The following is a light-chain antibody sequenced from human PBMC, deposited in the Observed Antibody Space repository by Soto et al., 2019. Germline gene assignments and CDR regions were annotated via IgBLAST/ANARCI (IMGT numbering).Light chain of an antibody. J-gene: IGLJ1*01. CDR2: EVF. CDR1: SSDVGSYNL. CDR3: CSYAGSYTYV. V-gene: IGLV2-23*02. Sequence: QSALTQPASVSGSPGQSITIFCTGTSSDVGSYNLVSWYQQHPDKAPKLMIYEVFKRPSGVFHRCSGSKSGNTASLTISGLQAEDEADYYCCSYAGSYTYVFGTGTKVTVL.